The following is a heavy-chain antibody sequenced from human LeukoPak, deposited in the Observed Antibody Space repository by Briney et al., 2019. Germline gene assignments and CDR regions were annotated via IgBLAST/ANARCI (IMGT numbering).Heavy chain of an antibody. J-gene: IGHJ3*02. Sequence: EPSETLSLTCTVSGGSISSSSYYWGWIRQPPGKGLEWIGSIYYSGSTYYNPSLKSRVTISVDTSKNQFSLKLSSVTAADTAVYYCARDRGTGPRGSDAFDIWGQGTMVTVSS. D-gene: IGHD3-16*01. CDR3: ARDRGTGPRGSDAFDI. V-gene: IGHV4-39*07. CDR1: GGSISSSSYY. CDR2: IYYSGST.